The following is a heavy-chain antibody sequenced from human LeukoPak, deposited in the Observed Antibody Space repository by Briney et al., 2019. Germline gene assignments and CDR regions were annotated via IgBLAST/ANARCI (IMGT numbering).Heavy chain of an antibody. Sequence: ASVKVSCKASGYTFTGYYMHWVRQAPGQGLGWMGRINPNSGGTNYAQKFQGRVTMTRDTSISTAYMELSRLRSDDTAVYYCARGLRIAARPRAPKTEPGDDYWGQGTLVTVSS. J-gene: IGHJ4*02. CDR2: INPNSGGT. V-gene: IGHV1-2*06. D-gene: IGHD6-6*01. CDR1: GYTFTGYY. CDR3: ARGLRIAARPRAPKTEPGDDY.